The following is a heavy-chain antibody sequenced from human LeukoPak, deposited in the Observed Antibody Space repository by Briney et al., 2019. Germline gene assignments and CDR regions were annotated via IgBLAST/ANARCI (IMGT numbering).Heavy chain of an antibody. Sequence: PGGSLRLSCAASGFTVFNYWMGWVRQAPGKGLEWVANINLDGSQKYYVDSLKGRFTISRDNAKNSLYLQMNSLRAEDTAVYYCARVREWTGYCSGGSCYSGNFDYWGQGTLVTVSS. CDR1: GFTVFNYW. CDR3: ARVREWTGYCSGGSCYSGNFDY. CDR2: INLDGSQK. J-gene: IGHJ4*02. D-gene: IGHD2-15*01. V-gene: IGHV3-7*01.